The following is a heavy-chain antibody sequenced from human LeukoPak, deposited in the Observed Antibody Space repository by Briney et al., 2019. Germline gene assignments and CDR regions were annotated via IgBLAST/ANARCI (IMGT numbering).Heavy chain of an antibody. V-gene: IGHV1-2*02. CDR1: GYTFTGYY. Sequence: GASVKVSCKASGYTFTGYYMHWVRQAPGQGLEWMGWINPNSGGTNYAQKFQGRVTVTRDTSTSTVHMELSGLRSEDTAVYYCAREQEGFDYWGQGTLVTVSS. J-gene: IGHJ4*02. CDR2: INPNSGGT. CDR3: AREQEGFDY.